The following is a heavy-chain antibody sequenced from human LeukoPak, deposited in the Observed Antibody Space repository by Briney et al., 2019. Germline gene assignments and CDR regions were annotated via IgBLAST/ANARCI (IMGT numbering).Heavy chain of an antibody. D-gene: IGHD3-22*01. CDR1: GFTFSTYT. CDR3: ARDPPSTYYESSGYPDY. Sequence: GGSLRLSCAASGFTFSTYTMNWVRQPPGKGLEWLSSISGTSNTIYYADSMKGRFTVSRDNAKSSLYLQMNSLRADDTAVYYCARDPPSTYYESSGYPDYWGQGTLLTVSS. V-gene: IGHV3-48*01. J-gene: IGHJ4*02. CDR2: ISGTSNTI.